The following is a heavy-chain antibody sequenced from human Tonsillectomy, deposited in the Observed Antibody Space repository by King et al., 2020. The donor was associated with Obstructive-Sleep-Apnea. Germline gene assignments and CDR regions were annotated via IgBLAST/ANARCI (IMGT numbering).Heavy chain of an antibody. CDR2: INGDAREK. CDR3: GRAAANGGSRFYFDL. Sequence: DVQLVESGGGLVQPGGSLRLSCVGSGFTFSPYYMTWARQTPGRGLEWVANINGDAREKNYVDSVKGRFTISRDNSMNSLFLQMNSLTVEDTAVYFCGRAAANGGSRFYFDLWGRGTLVTVSS. D-gene: IGHD7-27*01. CDR1: GFTFSPYY. V-gene: IGHV3-7*04. J-gene: IGHJ2*01.